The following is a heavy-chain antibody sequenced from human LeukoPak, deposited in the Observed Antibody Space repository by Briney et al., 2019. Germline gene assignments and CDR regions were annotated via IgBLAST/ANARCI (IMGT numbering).Heavy chain of an antibody. CDR2: IYSSGST. CDR1: GGSISNYF. D-gene: IGHD7-27*01. J-gene: IGHJ4*02. V-gene: IGHV4-59*08. CDR3: ARRPTGDPKFDY. Sequence: SETLSLTCSVSGGSISNYFWTWIRQPPGKGLEWIGYIYSSGSTYYNPSLKIRVTISVETSKNRFSLKLSTVTAADTAVYYCARRPTGDPKFDYWGQGTLVTVSS.